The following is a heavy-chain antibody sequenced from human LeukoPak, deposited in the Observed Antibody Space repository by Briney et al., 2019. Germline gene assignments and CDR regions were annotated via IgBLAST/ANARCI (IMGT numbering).Heavy chain of an antibody. D-gene: IGHD6-13*01. CDR3: ARWGPDYEYSSRYYYYMDV. CDR2: ISAYNGNT. V-gene: IGHV1-18*04. Sequence: ASVKVSCKASGYTFTGYYMHWVRQAPGQGLEWMGWISAYNGNTNYAQKFQGRVTMTTDTSTSTAYMELRSLRSDDTAVYYCARWGPDYEYSSRYYYYMDVWGKGTTVTVS. J-gene: IGHJ6*03. CDR1: GYTFTGYY.